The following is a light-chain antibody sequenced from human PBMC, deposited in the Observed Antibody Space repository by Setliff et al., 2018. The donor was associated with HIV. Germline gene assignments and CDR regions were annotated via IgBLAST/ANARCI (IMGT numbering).Light chain of an antibody. Sequence: QSALTQPASVSGSPGQSITISCSGTNSDIGSHDYVSWYQQHPGKAPKLMIYEVTKRPSGVPDRFSGSKSGNTASLTVSGLQTEDEADYYCSSSAGTNTFEVFGGGTQLTVL. CDR3: SSSAGTNTFEV. CDR1: NSDIGSHDY. J-gene: IGLJ3*02. CDR2: EVT. V-gene: IGLV2-8*01.